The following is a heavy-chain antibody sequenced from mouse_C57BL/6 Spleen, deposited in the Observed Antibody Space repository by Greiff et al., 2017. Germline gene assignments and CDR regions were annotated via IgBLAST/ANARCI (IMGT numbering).Heavy chain of an antibody. J-gene: IGHJ1*03. V-gene: IGHV7-3*01. CDR3: ARGGVVEHFDV. CDR1: GFTFTDYY. D-gene: IGHD1-1*01. CDR2: IRNKANGYTT. Sequence: EVQLVESGGGLVQPGGSLSLSCAASGFTFTDYYMSWVRQPPGKALEWLGFIRNKANGYTTEYSASVKGRFTISRDNSQSILYLQMNALRAEDSATYYCARGGVVEHFDVWGTGTTVTVSS.